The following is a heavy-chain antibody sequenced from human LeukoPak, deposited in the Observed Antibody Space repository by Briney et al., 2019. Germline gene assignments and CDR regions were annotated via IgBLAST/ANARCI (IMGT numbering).Heavy chain of an antibody. J-gene: IGHJ6*03. V-gene: IGHV4-38-2*02. CDR2: IYHSGST. CDR1: GYSISSGYY. CDR3: ARVYSSDYYYYYMDV. Sequence: PSETLSLTRTVSGYSISSGYYWGWIRQPPGKGLEWIGSIYHSGSTYYNPSLKSRVTISVDTSKNQFSLKLSSVTAADTAVYYCARVYSSDYYYYYMDVWDKGTTVTVSS. D-gene: IGHD5-18*01.